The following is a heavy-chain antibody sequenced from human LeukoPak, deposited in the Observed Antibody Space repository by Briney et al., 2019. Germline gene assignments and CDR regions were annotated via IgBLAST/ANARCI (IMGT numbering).Heavy chain of an antibody. CDR2: IYYSGST. D-gene: IGHD3-16*01. V-gene: IGHV4-59*12. J-gene: IGHJ6*03. CDR1: GGSISSYY. CDR3: ARETHYDYSYYYYMDV. Sequence: KASETLSLTCTVSGGSISSYYWSWIRQPPGKGLEWIGYIYYSGSTNYNPSLKSRVTISVDTSKNQFSLRLSSVTAADTAVYYCARETHYDYSYYYYMDVWGKGTTVTISS.